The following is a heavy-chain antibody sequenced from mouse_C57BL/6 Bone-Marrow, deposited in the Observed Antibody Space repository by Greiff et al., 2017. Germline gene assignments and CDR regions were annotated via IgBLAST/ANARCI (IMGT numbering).Heavy chain of an antibody. V-gene: IGHV14-4*01. CDR2: IDPENGDT. J-gene: IGHJ4*01. CDR3: TTTTVVDMDY. D-gene: IGHD1-1*01. Sequence: EVQLQESGAELVRPGASVKLSCTASGFNIKDDYMHWVKQRPEQGLEWIGWIDPENGDTEYASKFQGKATITADTSSNTAYLQLSSLTSEDTAVYYCTTTTVVDMDYWGQGTSVTVSA. CDR1: GFNIKDDY.